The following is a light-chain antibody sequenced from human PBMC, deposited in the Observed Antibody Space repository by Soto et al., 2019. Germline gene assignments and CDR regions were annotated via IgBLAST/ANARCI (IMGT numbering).Light chain of an antibody. Sequence: EIVLTQSPGTLSLSPGERATLSCRASQSVSSSYLAWYQQKPGQAPRLLIYGASNRATGIPAMFSGSGSGTDFTLTISRLEPEDFAVYHCQQYGSSLWTFGHGNKVEIK. CDR2: GAS. CDR3: QQYGSSLWT. V-gene: IGKV3-20*01. J-gene: IGKJ1*01. CDR1: QSVSSSY.